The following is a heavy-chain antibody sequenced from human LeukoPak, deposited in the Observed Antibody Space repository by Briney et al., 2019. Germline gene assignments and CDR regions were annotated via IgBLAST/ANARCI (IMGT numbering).Heavy chain of an antibody. CDR3: ARFTSLLYYYYYMDV. J-gene: IGHJ6*03. Sequence: GGSLRLSCAASGFTFSSYAMSWVRQAPGKGLEWVSAISGSGGSTYYADSVKGRFTISRDNSKNTLYLQMNSLRAEDTAVYYCARFTSLLYYYYYMDVWGKGTTVTVSS. D-gene: IGHD2-2*01. CDR1: GFTFSSYA. V-gene: IGHV3-23*01. CDR2: ISGSGGST.